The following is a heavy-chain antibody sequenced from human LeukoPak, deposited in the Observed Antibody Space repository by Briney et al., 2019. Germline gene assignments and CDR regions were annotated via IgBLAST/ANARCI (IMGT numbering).Heavy chain of an antibody. Sequence: PGGSLRLSCAASGFTFSSYWMIWVRQAPGKGLEWVANIKQDGSEKDYVDSVKGRFTISRDNAKNSLYLQMNSLRAEDTAVYYCARAPWYYDSSGIDYWGQGTLVTVSS. CDR1: GFTFSSYW. J-gene: IGHJ4*02. D-gene: IGHD3-22*01. CDR3: ARAPWYYDSSGIDY. CDR2: IKQDGSEK. V-gene: IGHV3-7*01.